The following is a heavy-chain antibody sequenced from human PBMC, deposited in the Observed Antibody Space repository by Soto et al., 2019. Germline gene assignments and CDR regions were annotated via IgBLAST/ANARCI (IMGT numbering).Heavy chain of an antibody. D-gene: IGHD2-8*01. J-gene: IGHJ2*01. CDR2: LSASGRT. V-gene: IGHV4-4*07. CDR1: GDSIGNFY. Sequence: PSETLSLTCAISGDSIGNFYWSWIRQPAGKGLESLGRLSASGRTNYSPSLQSRVTMSLDRSKNRFSLRPTSVSAADTAVYFCARGMGRYFDIWGRGTLVTVSS. CDR3: ARGMGRYFDI.